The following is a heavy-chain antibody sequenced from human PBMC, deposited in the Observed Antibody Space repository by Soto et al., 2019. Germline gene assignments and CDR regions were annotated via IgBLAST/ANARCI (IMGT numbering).Heavy chain of an antibody. Sequence: SETLSLTCSVSGGSISSGDYYWNWIRQPPGKGLEWIGHIYYSGSTYYNSSLKSRVTISLDTSKNQFSLKLSSVTAADTAVFYCARAPRGNYGYPSYFDYGGQGTLVTVSS. V-gene: IGHV4-30-4*02. D-gene: IGHD3-10*01. CDR1: GGSISSGDYY. CDR3: ARAPRGNYGYPSYFDY. J-gene: IGHJ4*02. CDR2: IYYSGST.